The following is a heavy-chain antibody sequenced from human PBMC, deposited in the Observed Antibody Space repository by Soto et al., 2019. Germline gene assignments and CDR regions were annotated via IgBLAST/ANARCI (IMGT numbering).Heavy chain of an antibody. D-gene: IGHD3-22*01. CDR1: GDSIVSSLYY. CDR2: IYYGGST. Sequence: SETLSLTCTVSGDSIVSSLYYWGWVRQPPGKGLEWIGSIYYGGSTNYNPSLESRVTISVDTSKNQFSLRLSSVTAADTAVYFCARLTTKSDRSGYYYKLDFWGQGTLVTVSS. V-gene: IGHV4-39*01. CDR3: ARLTTKSDRSGYYYKLDF. J-gene: IGHJ4*02.